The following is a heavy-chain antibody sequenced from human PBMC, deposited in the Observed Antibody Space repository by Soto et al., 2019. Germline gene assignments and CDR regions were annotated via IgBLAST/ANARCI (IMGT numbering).Heavy chain of an antibody. CDR2: FFSDADR. V-gene: IGHV2-26*01. J-gene: IGHJ6*02. CDR3: ARMDGDYNYYGLDV. D-gene: IGHD4-17*01. Sequence: QVTLKESGPVLVKPTETLTPTCSVSGFSLTNGRMGVSWIRQPPGKAREWLAHFFSDADRSYSTSMQSRLYMYTDSSGSQVVLTMTNMAPAVTATYFCARMDGDYNYYGLDVWGHGIAVTVSS. CDR1: GFSLTNGRMG.